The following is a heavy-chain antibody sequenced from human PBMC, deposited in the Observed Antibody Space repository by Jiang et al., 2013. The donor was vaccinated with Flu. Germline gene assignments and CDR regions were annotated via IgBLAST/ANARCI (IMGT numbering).Heavy chain of an antibody. D-gene: IGHD2-15*01. J-gene: IGHJ5*02. Sequence: FSSYAISWVRQAPGQGLEWMGGIIPIFGTANYAQKFQGRVTITADESTSTAYMELSSLRSEDTAVYYCATCSGGSCSAYNWFDPWGQGTLVTVSS. CDR1: FSSYA. CDR2: IIPIFGTA. V-gene: IGHV1-69*01. CDR3: ATCSGGSCSAYNWFDP.